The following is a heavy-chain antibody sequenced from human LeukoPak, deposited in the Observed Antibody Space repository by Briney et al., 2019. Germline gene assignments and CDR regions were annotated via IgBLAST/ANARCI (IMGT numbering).Heavy chain of an antibody. D-gene: IGHD2-8*02. CDR2: ISGSGFNT. Sequence: GGSLRLSCAVSGFTFNNYGMSWVRQAPGKGLEWVSAISGSGFNTYYADSVKGRFTISRDNSKNTLYLQMNSLRAEDTAVYYCARAAAETGAFRDNWFDPWGQGTLVTVSS. CDR1: GFTFNNYG. CDR3: ARAAAETGAFRDNWFDP. V-gene: IGHV3-23*01. J-gene: IGHJ5*02.